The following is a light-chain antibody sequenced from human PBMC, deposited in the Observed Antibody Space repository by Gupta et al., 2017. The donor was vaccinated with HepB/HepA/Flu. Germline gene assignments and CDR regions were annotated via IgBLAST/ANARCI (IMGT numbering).Light chain of an antibody. CDR3: QQENNGHPLGS. CDR2: GAS. Sequence: EIVMTQSPATLSVSPGERATLSCRASQSVSSSLAWYQQQPGQAHRLLIYGASTRAKGTRASFSGSGDRTEFTLTITSRQSEDFAVYYCQQENNGHPLGSFGHGTKVDIK. V-gene: IGKV3-15*01. J-gene: IGKJ3*01. CDR1: QSVSSS.